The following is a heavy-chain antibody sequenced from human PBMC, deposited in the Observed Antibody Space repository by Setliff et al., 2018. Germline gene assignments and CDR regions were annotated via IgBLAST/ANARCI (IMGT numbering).Heavy chain of an antibody. CDR2: LNNDGTTI. D-gene: IGHD6-25*01. CDR1: GFTFSSYG. J-gene: IGHJ4*02. CDR3: VRDTTSGWMLTN. V-gene: IGHV3-48*04. Sequence: GGSLRLSCAASGFTFSSYGLSWVRQAPGKGLEWISYLNNDGTTIYYADSVRGRFTISRDNARDSLYLQMNSLRAEDTAVYYCVRDTTSGWMLTNWGQGTLVTVSS.